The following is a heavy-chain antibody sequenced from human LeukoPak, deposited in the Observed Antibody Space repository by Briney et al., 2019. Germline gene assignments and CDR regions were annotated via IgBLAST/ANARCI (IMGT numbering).Heavy chain of an antibody. CDR3: AKESGKFDS. D-gene: IGHD2-21*01. J-gene: IGHJ4*02. CDR1: GLNFGESA. CDR2: ISADGGSA. Sequence: PGGSLRLSCVASGLNFGESAMHWVRQAPGKGLEWVSLISADGGSAFSADSVKGRFSISRDNSKNSLYLRMDSLRSEDTAMYFCAKESGKFDSWGQGTLVVVSS. V-gene: IGHV3-43*02.